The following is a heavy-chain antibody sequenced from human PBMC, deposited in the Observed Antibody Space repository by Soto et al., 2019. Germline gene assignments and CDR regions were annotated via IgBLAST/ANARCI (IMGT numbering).Heavy chain of an antibody. CDR1: GFSFTSYS. Sequence: QGQLVQSGAEVKKPGASVKVSCGTSGFSFTSYSFHWVRQAPAQGLQGMGWINAGRGKTKYSQQFQGRVTFTWDTSANTVYMELSRLTSEETSVFCCATWIDNGYFDYWGQGNLVTVS. CDR3: ATWIDNGYFDY. V-gene: IGHV1-3*01. J-gene: IGHJ4*02. D-gene: IGHD4-17*01. CDR2: INAGRGKT.